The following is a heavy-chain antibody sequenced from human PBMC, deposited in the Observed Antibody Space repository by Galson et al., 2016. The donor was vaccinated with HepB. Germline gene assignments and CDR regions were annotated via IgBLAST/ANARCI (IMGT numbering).Heavy chain of an antibody. CDR1: GFTFSSHP. J-gene: IGHJ4*02. D-gene: IGHD2-2*01. Sequence: SLRLSCAGSGFTFSSHPMNWVRQAPGKGLEWVSSIGSRGDDTYYADSVKGRFTVSRDNLKNTLYLQMNSLRADDTAVYYCAKRVSSSKYFDCWGQGTLVTVSS. CDR3: AKRVSSSKYFDC. V-gene: IGHV3-23*01. CDR2: IGSRGDDT.